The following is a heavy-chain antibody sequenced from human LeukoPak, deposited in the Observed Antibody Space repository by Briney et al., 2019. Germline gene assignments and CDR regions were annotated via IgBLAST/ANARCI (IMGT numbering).Heavy chain of an antibody. V-gene: IGHV3-11*01. D-gene: IGHD3-3*01. Sequence: GGSLRLSCAASGFTFSDYYMSWIRQAPGKGLEGVSYISSSGSTTYYADSVKGRFTISRDNAKNSLYLQMNSLRAEDTAVYYCARDRLRIFGVVTYMFDYWGQGTLVTVSS. CDR3: ARDRLRIFGVVTYMFDY. CDR2: ISSSGSTT. CDR1: GFTFSDYY. J-gene: IGHJ4*02.